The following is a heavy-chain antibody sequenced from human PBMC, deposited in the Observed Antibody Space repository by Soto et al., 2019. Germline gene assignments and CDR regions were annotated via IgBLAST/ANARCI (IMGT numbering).Heavy chain of an antibody. D-gene: IGHD5-12*01. V-gene: IGHV4-38-2*01. Sequence: SETLSLTCDVSGYSINSGYFCGCVRQPPGKGLEWIGSISYHGSTHYNPSLESRVTILRDTPKNQFSLSLSFVTAADTAVYYCARLEHSGFPESLQWGQGTLVTVSS. J-gene: IGHJ1*01. CDR3: ARLEHSGFPESLQ. CDR1: GYSINSGYF. CDR2: ISYHGST.